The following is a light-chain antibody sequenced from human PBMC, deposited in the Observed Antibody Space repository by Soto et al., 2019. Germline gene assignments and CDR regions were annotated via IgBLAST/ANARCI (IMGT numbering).Light chain of an antibody. CDR1: QSVGNN. Sequence: EIVVTQSPATLSVSPGERATLSCRASQSVGNNFDWYQQKPGQAPRLLIFATSTRATGVPARFSGSGSGTEFTLTIRSLQSEDFAVYYCQQYGDWPLTFGGGAKVEIE. V-gene: IGKV3-15*01. CDR2: ATS. CDR3: QQYGDWPLT. J-gene: IGKJ4*01.